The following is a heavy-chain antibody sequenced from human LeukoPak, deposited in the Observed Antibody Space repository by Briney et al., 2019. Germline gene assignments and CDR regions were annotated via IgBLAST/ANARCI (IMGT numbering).Heavy chain of an antibody. V-gene: IGHV1-18*01. CDR2: ISGHNGNA. CDR1: GYTFTSYG. D-gene: IGHD3-9*01. Sequence: ASVKVSCKASGYTFTSYGISWVRQAPGQGLEWMGWISGHNGNANYAQKFQGRVTVTTDTSKITAYMELRSLRSDDTAVYYCARAKYYDILTGYSTFDYWGQGTLVTVSS. CDR3: ARAKYYDILTGYSTFDY. J-gene: IGHJ4*02.